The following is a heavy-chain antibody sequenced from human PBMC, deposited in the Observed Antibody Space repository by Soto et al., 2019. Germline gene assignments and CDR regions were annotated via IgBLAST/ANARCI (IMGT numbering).Heavy chain of an antibody. V-gene: IGHV1-69*01. D-gene: IGHD3-10*01. CDR3: ATNPGPYYYGSGTPGSGYFQH. CDR1: GGTFSSYA. Sequence: QVQVVQSGAEVKKPGSSVKVSCKPSGGTFSSYAISWVRQAPGQGLEWMGGFIPIFGTANYAQKFQGRVTIAADESTSTAYMELSSLRSADTAVYYCATNPGPYYYGSGTPGSGYFQHWGQGTLVTVSS. CDR2: FIPIFGTA. J-gene: IGHJ1*01.